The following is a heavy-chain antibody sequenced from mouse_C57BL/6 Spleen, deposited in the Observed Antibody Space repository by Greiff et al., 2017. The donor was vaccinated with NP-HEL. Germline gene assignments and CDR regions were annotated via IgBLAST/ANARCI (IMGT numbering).Heavy chain of an antibody. CDR3: ARPGYYGSSYCYAMDY. J-gene: IGHJ4*01. CDR1: GFTFSDYG. CDR2: ISSGSSTI. D-gene: IGHD1-1*01. V-gene: IGHV5-17*01. Sequence: EVKLMESGGGLVKPGGSLKLSCAASGFTFSDYGMHWVRQAPEKGLEWVAYISSGSSTIYYADTVKGRFTISRDNAKNTLFLQMTSLRSEDTAMYYCARPGYYGSSYCYAMDYWGQGTSVTVSS.